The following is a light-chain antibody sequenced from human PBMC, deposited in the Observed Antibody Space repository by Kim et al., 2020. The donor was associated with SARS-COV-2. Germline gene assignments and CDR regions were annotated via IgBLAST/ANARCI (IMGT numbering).Light chain of an antibody. CDR2: SNN. V-gene: IGLV1-44*01. Sequence: QSVLTQSPSTSGTPGQGVTISCSGSNSSIGNNIVNWYQQVPGAAPKLLIYSNNQRPSGIPDRFSGSKSGTSASLAISGLQSEDEADYYCAAWDDVLNGWLFGGGTQLTVL. J-gene: IGLJ3*02. CDR1: NSSIGNNI. CDR3: AAWDDVLNGWL.